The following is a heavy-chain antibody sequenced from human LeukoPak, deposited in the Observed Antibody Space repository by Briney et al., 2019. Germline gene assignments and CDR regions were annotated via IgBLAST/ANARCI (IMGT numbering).Heavy chain of an antibody. CDR2: IHTSGST. V-gene: IGHV4-59*10. Sequence: PSETLSLTCAVYGGSFSGYYWTWIRQPAGKGLERIGRIHTSGSTNYSPSLKSRVTMSLDRSKNQFSLKLSSVTAADTAIYFCARGLHMDVWGKGTTVTISS. CDR3: ARGLHMDV. J-gene: IGHJ6*03. CDR1: GGSFSGYY.